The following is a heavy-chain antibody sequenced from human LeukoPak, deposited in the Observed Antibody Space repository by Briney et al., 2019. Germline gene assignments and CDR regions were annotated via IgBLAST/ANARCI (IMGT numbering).Heavy chain of an antibody. D-gene: IGHD4-17*01. CDR2: MNPNSGNT. CDR1: GYTFTSYD. Sequence: ASXKVSCKASGYTFTSYDINWVRQAPGQGLEWMGWMNPNSGNTAYAQKFQGRVTITRNTSISTAYMELSSLRSEDTAVYYCARGHHGDFNYWGQGTLVTVSS. V-gene: IGHV1-8*03. CDR3: ARGHHGDFNY. J-gene: IGHJ4*02.